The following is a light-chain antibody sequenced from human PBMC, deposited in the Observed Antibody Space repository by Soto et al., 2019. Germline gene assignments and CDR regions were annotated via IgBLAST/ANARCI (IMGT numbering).Light chain of an antibody. Sequence: DIQMTQSPSTLSASVGDTVTITCRASQSIGNLLAWYQQKPGKAPKLLIYDASNLESGVPSRFSGSGSGTDFTLTISSLQPDDIATYYCQQLNRYSRTVGQGTNVEIK. CDR1: QSIGNL. J-gene: IGKJ1*01. CDR2: DAS. CDR3: QQLNRYSRT. V-gene: IGKV1-5*01.